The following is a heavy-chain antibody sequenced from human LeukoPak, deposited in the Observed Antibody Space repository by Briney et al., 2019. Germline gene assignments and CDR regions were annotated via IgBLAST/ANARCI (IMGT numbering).Heavy chain of an antibody. V-gene: IGHV4-39*01. CDR3: GRRGGYGDYGIAY. Sequence: PSETLSLTCTVSGGSISSSSYYWGWIRQPPGKGLEWIGSIYYSGSTYYNPSLKSRVTIFVDTSKNQFSLKLSSVPAAHTAVYYCGRRGGYGDYGIAYWGQGTLVTVSS. CDR2: IYYSGST. J-gene: IGHJ4*02. CDR1: GGSISSSSYY. D-gene: IGHD4-17*01.